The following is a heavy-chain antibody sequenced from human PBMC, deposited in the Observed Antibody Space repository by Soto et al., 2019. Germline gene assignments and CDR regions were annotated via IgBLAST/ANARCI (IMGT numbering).Heavy chain of an antibody. CDR2: ISWDGGST. CDR3: AKDIGASEREVGGFDY. CDR1: GFTFDDYT. D-gene: IGHD3-16*01. J-gene: IGHJ4*02. Sequence: GGSLRLSCAASGFTFDDYTMHWVRQAPGKGLEWVSLISWDGGSTYYADSVKGRFTISRDNSKNSLYLQMNSLRTEDTALYYCAKDIGASEREVGGFDYWGQGTLVTVSS. V-gene: IGHV3-43*01.